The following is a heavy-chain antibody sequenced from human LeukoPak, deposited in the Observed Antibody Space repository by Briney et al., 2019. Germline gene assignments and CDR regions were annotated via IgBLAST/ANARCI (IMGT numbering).Heavy chain of an antibody. CDR3: ARVSGYSSGWDHYYYGMDV. J-gene: IGHJ6*02. V-gene: IGHV3-74*01. CDR2: INSDGITT. CDR1: GFTFSSYA. Sequence: PGGSLRLSCAASGFTFSSYAMHWVRQAPGKGLVWVSRINSDGITTTYADSVKGRFTISRDNTKNTLYLQMNSLRAEDTAVYYCARVSGYSSGWDHYYYGMDVWGQGTTVTVSS. D-gene: IGHD6-19*01.